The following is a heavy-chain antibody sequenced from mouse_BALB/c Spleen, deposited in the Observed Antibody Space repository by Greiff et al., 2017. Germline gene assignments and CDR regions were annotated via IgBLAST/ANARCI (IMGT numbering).Heavy chain of an antibody. J-gene: IGHJ3*01. CDR3: PTDYDDAWFAY. V-gene: IGHV1-39*01. D-gene: IGHD2-4*01. CDR1: GYSFTGYN. Sequence: VQLQQSGPELEKPGASVKISCKASGYSFTGYNMNWVKQSNGKSLEWIGNIDPYYGGTSYNQKFKGKATLTVDKYSSTAYMQLQSLTSEDSAVYCCPTDYDDAWFAYWGQGTLVTVSA. CDR2: IDPYYGGT.